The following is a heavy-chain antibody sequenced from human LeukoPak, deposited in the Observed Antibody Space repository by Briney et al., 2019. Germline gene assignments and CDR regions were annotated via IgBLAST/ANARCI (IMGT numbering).Heavy chain of an antibody. Sequence: GGSLRLSCAASGFNFGSYSMTWVRQAPGKGLEWVSYIRSTGSSTAYADSVKGRFAISRDNAKNSLFLQMNSLTTEDTAVYYCARDRWGYSYGGYWGQGTLVTVSS. J-gene: IGHJ4*02. CDR2: IRSTGSST. CDR1: GFNFGSYS. D-gene: IGHD5-18*01. V-gene: IGHV3-48*03. CDR3: ARDRWGYSYGGY.